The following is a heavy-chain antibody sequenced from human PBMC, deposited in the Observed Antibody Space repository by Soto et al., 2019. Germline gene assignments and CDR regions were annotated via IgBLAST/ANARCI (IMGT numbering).Heavy chain of an antibody. CDR2: IYHSGST. J-gene: IGHJ3*02. D-gene: IGHD3-22*01. CDR1: GCSISSGGYS. V-gene: IGHV4-30-2*01. Sequence: QLQLQESGSGLVKPSQTLSLTCAVSGCSISSGGYSWSWIRQPPGKGLEWIGYIYHSGSTYYNPSLKSRVTISVDRSKNQFSLKLSSVTAADTAVYYCARDGDSSGYAFDIWGQGTMVTVSS. CDR3: ARDGDSSGYAFDI.